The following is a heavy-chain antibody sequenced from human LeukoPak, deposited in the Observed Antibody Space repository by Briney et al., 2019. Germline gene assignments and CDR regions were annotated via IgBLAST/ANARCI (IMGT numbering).Heavy chain of an antibody. CDR1: GYTFTSYG. Sequence: RASVKVSCKASGYTFTSYGISWVRQAPGQGLEWMGWISAYNGNTNYAQKLQGRVTMTTDTSTSTAYMELRSLRSDDTAVYYCARGVDYYDSSGYYDFDYWGQGTLVTVSS. D-gene: IGHD3-22*01. J-gene: IGHJ4*02. CDR3: ARGVDYYDSSGYYDFDY. V-gene: IGHV1-18*01. CDR2: ISAYNGNT.